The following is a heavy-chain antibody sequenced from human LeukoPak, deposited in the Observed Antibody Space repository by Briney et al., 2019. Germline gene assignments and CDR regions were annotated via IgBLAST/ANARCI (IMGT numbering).Heavy chain of an antibody. J-gene: IGHJ5*02. CDR3: ARDGPYYYDSSGYYHWLDP. Sequence: PSETLSLTCTVSGGSISSSSYYWGWIRQPPGKGLEWIGSIYYSGSTYYNPSLKSRVTISVDTSKNQFSLKLSSVTAADTAVYYCARDGPYYYDSSGYYHWLDPWGQGTLVTVSS. CDR2: IYYSGST. CDR1: GGSISSSSYY. D-gene: IGHD3-22*01. V-gene: IGHV4-39*07.